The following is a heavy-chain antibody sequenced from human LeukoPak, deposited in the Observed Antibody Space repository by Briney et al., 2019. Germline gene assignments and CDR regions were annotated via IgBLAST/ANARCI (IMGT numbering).Heavy chain of an antibody. CDR2: INHSGST. CDR3: ARSSGWPDY. J-gene: IGHJ4*02. D-gene: IGHD6-19*01. V-gene: IGHV4-34*01. Sequence: SETLSLTCAVYGGSFSGYYWSWIRQPPGKGLEWIGEINHSGSTNYNPSLKSRVTISVDTSENQFSLKLSSVTAADTAVYYCARSSGWPDYWGQGTLVTVSS. CDR1: GGSFSGYY.